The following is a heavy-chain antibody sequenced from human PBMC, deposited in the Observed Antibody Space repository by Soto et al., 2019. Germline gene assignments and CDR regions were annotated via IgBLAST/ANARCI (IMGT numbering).Heavy chain of an antibody. Sequence: EVQLVESGGGLVQFGGSLRLSCAASGFTFSSYWMHWVRQVPGKGLVWVSRIKGDGTNTGYADSVKGRFTISRDNVKNGLYLPMNSLRAEDTAVYYCARGLTGYYGFDYCGQGTLVTVSS. CDR2: IKGDGTNT. D-gene: IGHD3-10*01. V-gene: IGHV3-74*01. CDR3: ARGLTGYYGFDY. CDR1: GFTFSSYW. J-gene: IGHJ4*02.